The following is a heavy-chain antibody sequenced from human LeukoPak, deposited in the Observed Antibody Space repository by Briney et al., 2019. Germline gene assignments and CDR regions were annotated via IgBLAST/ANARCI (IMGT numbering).Heavy chain of an antibody. CDR3: ARGILGRWLQFD. J-gene: IGHJ4*02. V-gene: IGHV4-59*01. D-gene: IGHD5-24*01. CDR2: IHYSGNT. Sequence: PSETLSLTCAVYGGSFSGYYWSWIRQPPGKGLEWIGYIHYSGNTNYNPSLKSRVTISVDTYNNEFSLNLRSVTAADTAVYYCARGILGRWLQFDWGQGTLVTVSS. CDR1: GGSFSGYY.